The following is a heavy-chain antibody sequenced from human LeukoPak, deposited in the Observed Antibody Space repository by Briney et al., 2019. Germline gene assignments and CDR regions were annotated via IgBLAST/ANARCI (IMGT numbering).Heavy chain of an antibody. CDR1: GFTFNNAW. CDR2: IKGKNDDETT. V-gene: IGHV3-15*01. Sequence: PGGSLRLSCAASGFTFNNAWMSWVRQAPGKGLEWVGRIKGKNDDETTDYATPVKGRFIISRDDSKDTLYLQMNSLKTEDTAVYYCTTEGYYVSGIYWGQGALVTVSS. CDR3: TTEGYYVSGIY. J-gene: IGHJ4*02. D-gene: IGHD3-10*01.